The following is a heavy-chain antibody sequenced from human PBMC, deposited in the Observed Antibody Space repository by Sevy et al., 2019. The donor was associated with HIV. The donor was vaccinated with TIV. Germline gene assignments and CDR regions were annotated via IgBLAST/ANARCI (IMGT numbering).Heavy chain of an antibody. Sequence: ASVKVSCKASGYTFTNYYIHWMRQAPGQGLEWMGIINPGGGRTSYEQKFQGRVTMTRDTSTSTVYMELSSLRSEDTAVYYCARDSTVITVFQYWGQGTLVTVSS. CDR2: INPGGGRT. J-gene: IGHJ4*02. CDR1: GYTFTNYY. D-gene: IGHD1-20*01. V-gene: IGHV1-46*01. CDR3: ARDSTVITVFQY.